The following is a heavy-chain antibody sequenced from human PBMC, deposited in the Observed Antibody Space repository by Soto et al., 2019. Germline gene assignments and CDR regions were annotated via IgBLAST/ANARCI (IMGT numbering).Heavy chain of an antibody. Sequence: GESLKISCQGSGYTFTSYWIGWVRQMPGRGLEWTGIIYPGDSDTKYNPSFQGQVTMSVDKSINTAYLQWSSLNVSDSAIYYCARGISFDIWGQGTMVTVSS. J-gene: IGHJ3*02. CDR2: IYPGDSDT. D-gene: IGHD1-1*01. V-gene: IGHV5-51*01. CDR1: GYTFTSYW. CDR3: ARGISFDI.